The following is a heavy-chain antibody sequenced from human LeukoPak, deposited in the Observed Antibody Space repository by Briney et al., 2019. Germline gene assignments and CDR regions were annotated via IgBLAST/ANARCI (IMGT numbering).Heavy chain of an antibody. J-gene: IGHJ5*02. CDR3: ARWIGYSSGWYYYNWFDP. CDR1: GFTFSSYA. D-gene: IGHD6-19*01. CDR2: ISYDGSNK. V-gene: IGHV3-30*04. Sequence: GGSLRLSCAASGFTFSSYAMHWVRQAPGKGLEWVAVISYDGSNKYYADSVKGGFTISRDNAKNSLYLQMNSLRAEDTAVYYCARWIGYSSGWYYYNWFDPWGQGTLVTVSS.